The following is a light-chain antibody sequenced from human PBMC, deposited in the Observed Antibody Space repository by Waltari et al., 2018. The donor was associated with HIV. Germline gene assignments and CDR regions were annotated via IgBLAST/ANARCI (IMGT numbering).Light chain of an antibody. CDR2: GAS. CDR1: QNIINN. CDR3: QQYNTWPLS. Sequence: EIVMTQSPATLSVSPGERATPPCRASQNIINNLDLYQQKPGQAPRLLIYGASTRATSIPARFSGSGYGTDFTLTINSLQSEDIAGYYCQQYNTWPLSFGGGTKVEIK. J-gene: IGKJ4*01. V-gene: IGKV3-15*01.